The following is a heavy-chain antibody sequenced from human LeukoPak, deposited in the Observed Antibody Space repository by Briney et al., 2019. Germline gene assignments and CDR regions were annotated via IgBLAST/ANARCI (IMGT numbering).Heavy chain of an antibody. D-gene: IGHD1-1*01. CDR2: ISSSGSTI. Sequence: PGGSLRLSCAASGFTFSDYYMSWIRQAPGKGLEWVSYISSSGSTIYYADSVKGRFTISRDNAKNSLYLQMNSLRAEDTAVYYCARADNWNDYYYYMDVWGKGTTVTVSS. CDR3: ARADNWNDYYYYMDV. CDR1: GFTFSDYY. J-gene: IGHJ6*03. V-gene: IGHV3-11*01.